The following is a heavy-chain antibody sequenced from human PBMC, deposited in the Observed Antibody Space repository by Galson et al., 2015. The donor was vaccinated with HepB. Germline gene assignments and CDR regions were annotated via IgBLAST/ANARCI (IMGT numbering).Heavy chain of an antibody. CDR3: AKSDYSNYQPELYYYYGMDV. Sequence: SLRLSCAASGFTLSSYGMHWVRQAPGKGLEWVAVISYDGSNKYYADSVKGRFTISRDNSKNTLYLQMNSLRAEDTAVYYCAKSDYSNYQPELYYYYGMDVWGQGTTVTVSS. CDR1: GFTLSSYG. V-gene: IGHV3-30*18. J-gene: IGHJ6*02. D-gene: IGHD4-11*01. CDR2: ISYDGSNK.